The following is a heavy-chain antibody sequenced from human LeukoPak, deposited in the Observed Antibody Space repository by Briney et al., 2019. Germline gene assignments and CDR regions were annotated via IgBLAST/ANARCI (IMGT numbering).Heavy chain of an antibody. J-gene: IGHJ5*02. D-gene: IGHD2-2*01. CDR3: ARSAYCSSTSCQQGSSAFDP. CDR2: IYHSGST. V-gene: IGHV4-4*02. Sequence: SETLSLTCAVSGGSISSSNWWSWVRQPPGKGLEWIGEIYHSGSTNYNPSLKSRVTISVDKSKNQFSLKLGSVTAADTAVYYCARSAYCSSTSCQQGSSAFDPWGQGTLVTVSS. CDR1: GGSISSSNW.